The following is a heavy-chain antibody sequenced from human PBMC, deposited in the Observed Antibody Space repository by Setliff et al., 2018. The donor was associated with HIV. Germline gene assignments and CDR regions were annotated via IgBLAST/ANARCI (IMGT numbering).Heavy chain of an antibody. J-gene: IGHJ4*02. CDR2: IYYTGTT. CDR3: ARTVRSAYGLDYFDF. D-gene: IGHD5-12*01. Sequence: NPSETLSLTCTVSGDSISSGSDYWSWIRQHPWKGLEWIGYIYYTGTTYFNPSLKNRLSISVGTSKNQFSLRVTSVTAADSAVYYCARTVRSAYGLDYFDFWGPGTPVTVSS. CDR1: GDSISSGSDY. V-gene: IGHV4-31*03.